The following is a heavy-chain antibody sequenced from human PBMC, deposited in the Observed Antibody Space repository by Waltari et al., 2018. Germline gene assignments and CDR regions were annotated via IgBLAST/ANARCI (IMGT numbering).Heavy chain of an antibody. CDR2: IYYSGST. V-gene: IGHV4-39*07. CDR1: GGSISSSSYY. Sequence: QLQLQESGPGLVKPSETLSLTCTVSGGSISSSSYYWGWIRQPPGKGLEWIGSIYYSGSTYYNPSLKSRVTISVDTSKNQFSLKLSSVTAADTAVYYCARDPLISDYETRFYGSSWYFDLWGRGTLVTVSS. J-gene: IGHJ2*01. D-gene: IGHD3-10*01. CDR3: ARDPLISDYETRFYGSSWYFDL.